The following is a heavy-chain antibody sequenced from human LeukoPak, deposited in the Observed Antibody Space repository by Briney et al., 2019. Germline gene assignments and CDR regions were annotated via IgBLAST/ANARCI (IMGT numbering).Heavy chain of an antibody. V-gene: IGHV3-30*04. Sequence: GGSLRLSCAASGFTFSSYAMHWVRQAPGKGLEWVAVISFDGSNEYYADSVKGRFTISRDNSKSTLSLQMNSLRPEDTAVYYCARVGTVTNFDYWGQGTLVTVSS. J-gene: IGHJ4*02. CDR2: ISFDGSNE. D-gene: IGHD4-17*01. CDR3: ARVGTVTNFDY. CDR1: GFTFSSYA.